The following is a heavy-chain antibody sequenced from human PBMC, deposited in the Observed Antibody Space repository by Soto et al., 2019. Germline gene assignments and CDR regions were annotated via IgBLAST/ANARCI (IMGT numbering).Heavy chain of an antibody. J-gene: IGHJ4*02. V-gene: IGHV3-30*18. CDR2: ISYDGTTK. Sequence: GGSLRLSCAASGFTLNKYGMQWVRQAPGKGLEWVAVISYDGTTKYHADSEQGRFANSRDNAKDTLFLQMDSLRAEDTAVYDHGKGGRWGAYYFDYWGEGIPVTVSS. D-gene: IGHD3-16*01. CDR3: GKGGRWGAYYFDY. CDR1: GFTLNKYG.